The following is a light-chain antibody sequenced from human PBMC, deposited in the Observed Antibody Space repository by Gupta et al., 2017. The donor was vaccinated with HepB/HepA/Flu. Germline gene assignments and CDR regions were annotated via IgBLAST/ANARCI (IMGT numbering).Light chain of an antibody. CDR2: DVT. CDR1: SGDVGGFKY. Sequence: QSALTQPAVLSGALAHSTTISCTGPSGDVGGFKYVSWYQQYPGKAPKLMIYDVTKRLSGVSYRFSGSKSGNSASLTISGLQAEDEADYYCSSCKSSNTPSVFGGGTELTVL. CDR3: SSCKSSNTPSV. V-gene: IGLV2-14*03. J-gene: IGLJ3*02.